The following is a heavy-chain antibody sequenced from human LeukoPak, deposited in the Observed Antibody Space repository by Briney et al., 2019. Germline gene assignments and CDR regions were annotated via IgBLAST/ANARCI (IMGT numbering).Heavy chain of an antibody. D-gene: IGHD6-13*01. CDR2: ISYDGSNK. J-gene: IGHJ4*02. Sequence: PGRSLRLSCAASGFTFSSYAMHWVRQAPGKGLEWVAVISYDGSNKYYADSVKGRFTISRDNAKNSLYLQMNSLRAEDTAVYYCARRSDSSSWYTTDYWGQGTLVTVSS. CDR1: GFTFSSYA. V-gene: IGHV3-30*04. CDR3: ARRSDSSSWYTTDY.